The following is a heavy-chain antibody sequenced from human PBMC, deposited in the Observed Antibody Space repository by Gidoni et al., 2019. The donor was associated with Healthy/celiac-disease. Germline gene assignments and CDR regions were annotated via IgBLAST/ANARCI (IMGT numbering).Heavy chain of an antibody. J-gene: IGHJ4*02. CDR1: GFSLSTSGVG. CDR3: ALPGIAVAGPDY. D-gene: IGHD6-19*01. V-gene: IGHV2-5*02. Sequence: QITLKESGPTLVKPTQPLTLTCPFAGFSLSTSGVGVGWIRQPPGKALEWLALIYWDDDKRYSPSLKSRLTITKDTSKNQVVLTMTNMDPVDTATYYCALPGIAVAGPDYWGQGTLVTVSS. CDR2: IYWDDDK.